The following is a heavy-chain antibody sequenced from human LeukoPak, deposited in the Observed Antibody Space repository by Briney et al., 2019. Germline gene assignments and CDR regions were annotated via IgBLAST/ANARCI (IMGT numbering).Heavy chain of an antibody. V-gene: IGHV4-59*01. Sequence: PSETLSPTCIVSGVSISSYYWSWIRQPPGKGLEWIGYIYYSGSTNYNPSLKSRVTISVDTSKNQFSLKLSSVTAADTAVYYCARELRDYSNYGGEGFDYFDYWGQGTLVTVSS. CDR2: IYYSGST. D-gene: IGHD4-11*01. CDR3: ARELRDYSNYGGEGFDYFDY. CDR1: GVSISSYY. J-gene: IGHJ4*02.